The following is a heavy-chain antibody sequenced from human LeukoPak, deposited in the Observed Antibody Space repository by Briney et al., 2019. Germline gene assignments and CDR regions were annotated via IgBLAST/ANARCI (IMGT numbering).Heavy chain of an antibody. J-gene: IGHJ4*02. CDR3: ARDGIYSSSSGLDY. D-gene: IGHD6-6*01. CDR2: ISYDGSNK. V-gene: IGHV3-30*03. CDR1: GFTFSNYG. Sequence: GRSLRLSCAASGFTFSNYGMHWVRQAPGKGLEWVAVISYDGSNKYYADSVKGRFTISRDNSKNTLYLQMNSLRAEDTAVYYCARDGIYSSSSGLDYWGQGTLVTVSS.